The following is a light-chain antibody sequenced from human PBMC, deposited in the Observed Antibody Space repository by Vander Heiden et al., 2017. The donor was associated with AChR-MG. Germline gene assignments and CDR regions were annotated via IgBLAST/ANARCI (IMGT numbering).Light chain of an antibody. CDR1: SSDVGGYDY. CDR2: DFS. CDR3: SSYTSTSTLWV. J-gene: IGLJ3*02. V-gene: IGLV2-14*03. Sequence: QSALTQPASVAGSPGQSITISCTGTSSDVGGYDYVSWYQQHPGKAPKLMIYDFSKRPSGVSNRFSGSKSGNTASLTISGLQAEDEADYFCSSYTSTSTLWVFGGGTKVTVL.